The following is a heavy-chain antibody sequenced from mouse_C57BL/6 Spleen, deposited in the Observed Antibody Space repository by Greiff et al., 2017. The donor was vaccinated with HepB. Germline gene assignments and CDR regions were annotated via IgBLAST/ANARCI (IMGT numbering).Heavy chain of an antibody. CDR1: GYTFTSYW. J-gene: IGHJ1*03. V-gene: IGHV1-69*01. D-gene: IGHD2-4*01. CDR3: ARGDDYDWYFDV. Sequence: QVQLQQPGAELVMPGASVKLSCKASGYTFTSYWMHWVKQRPGQGLEWIGEIDPSDSYTNYNQKFKGKSTLTVDKSSSTAYMQLSSLTSEDSAVYYCARGDDYDWYFDVWGTGTTVTVAS. CDR2: IDPSDSYT.